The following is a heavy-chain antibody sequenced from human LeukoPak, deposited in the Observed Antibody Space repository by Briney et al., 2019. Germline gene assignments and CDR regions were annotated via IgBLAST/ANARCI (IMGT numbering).Heavy chain of an antibody. D-gene: IGHD6-13*01. J-gene: IGHJ6*02. CDR2: IYYSGST. Sequence: NPSETLSLTGTVSGGSISSYYWSWIRQPPGKGLEWIGYIYYSGSTNYNPSLKSRVTISVDTSKNQFSLKLSSVTAADTAVYYCAMVPYYYYGMDVWGQGTTVTVSS. V-gene: IGHV4-59*01. CDR1: GGSISSYY. CDR3: AMVPYYYYGMDV.